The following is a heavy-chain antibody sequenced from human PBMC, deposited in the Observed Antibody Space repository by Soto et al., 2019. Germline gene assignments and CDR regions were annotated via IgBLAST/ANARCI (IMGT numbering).Heavy chain of an antibody. CDR3: ASPTPRDLLRYFDWPLHAFDI. D-gene: IGHD3-9*01. CDR2: IYPGDSDT. CDR1: GYSFTSYW. V-gene: IGHV5-51*01. Sequence: GESLKISCKGSGYSFTSYWIGWVRQMPGKGLEWMGIIYPGDSDTRYSPSFQGQVTVSADKSISTAYLQWSSLKASDTAMYYCASPTPRDLLRYFDWPLHAFDIWGQGTMVTVSS. J-gene: IGHJ3*02.